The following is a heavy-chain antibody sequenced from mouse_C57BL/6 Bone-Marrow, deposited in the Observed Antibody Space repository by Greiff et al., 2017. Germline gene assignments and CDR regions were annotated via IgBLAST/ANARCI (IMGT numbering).Heavy chain of an antibody. V-gene: IGHV5-17*01. CDR1: GFTFSDYG. Sequence: EVQLVESGGGLVKPGGSLKLSCAASGFTFSDYGMHWVRQAPEKGLEWVAYISSGSSTIYYADTVKGRFTISRDHDKNSLVLKMPSLRSEDTAMDYCARSSSGYDFDYWGQGTTLTVSS. J-gene: IGHJ2*01. D-gene: IGHD3-2*02. CDR2: ISSGSSTI. CDR3: ARSSSGYDFDY.